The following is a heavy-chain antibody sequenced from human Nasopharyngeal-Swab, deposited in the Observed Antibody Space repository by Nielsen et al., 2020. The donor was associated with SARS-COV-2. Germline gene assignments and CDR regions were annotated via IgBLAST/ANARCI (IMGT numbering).Heavy chain of an antibody. CDR2: ISSASSYM. V-gene: IGHV3-21*04. Sequence: GESLKISCAASGFTFSSYSMNWVRQAPGKGLEWVSSISSASSYMYYGDSVKGRFTISRDNAKNSLSLQMNSLTAEDTAVYYCARRDNRDSSGYYSAHAFDIWGQGTMVTVSS. CDR3: ARRDNRDSSGYYSAHAFDI. D-gene: IGHD3-22*01. CDR1: GFTFSSYS. J-gene: IGHJ3*02.